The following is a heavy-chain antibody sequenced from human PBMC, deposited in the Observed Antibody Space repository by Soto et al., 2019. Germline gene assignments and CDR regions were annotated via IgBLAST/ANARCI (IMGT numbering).Heavy chain of an antibody. J-gene: IGHJ6*02. CDR1: GFTFDDYA. V-gene: IGHV3-9*01. CDR2: ISWNSGSI. Sequence: PGGSLRLSCAASGFTFDDYAMHWVRQAPGKGLEWVSGISWNSGSIGYADSVKGRFTISRDNAKNSLYLQMNSLRAEDTALYYCAKAMFGFGMDVWGQGTTVTVSS. CDR3: AKAMFGFGMDV. D-gene: IGHD3-16*01.